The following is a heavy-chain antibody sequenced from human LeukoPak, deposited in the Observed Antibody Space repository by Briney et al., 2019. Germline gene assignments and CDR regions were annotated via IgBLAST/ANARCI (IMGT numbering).Heavy chain of an antibody. CDR2: ISHSGST. J-gene: IGHJ4*02. CDR3: ARGQYYYGSGSYYVRYYFDY. D-gene: IGHD3-10*01. V-gene: IGHV4-34*01. CDR1: NASFSGYY. Sequence: SETLSLTCAVHNASFSGYYWNWIRQPPGKGLEWIGEISHSGSTNYNPSLESRLTISADTSKKEFSLKLSSVTAADTAVYYCARGQYYYGSGSYYVRYYFDYWGQGTLVTVSS.